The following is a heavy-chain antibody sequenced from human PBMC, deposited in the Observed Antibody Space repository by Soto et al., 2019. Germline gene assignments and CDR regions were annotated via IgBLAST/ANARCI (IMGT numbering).Heavy chain of an antibody. V-gene: IGHV3-33*08. Sequence: LSLTCTVSGGSISSGGYYWSWIRQAPGKGLEWVPVIWSDGNNKYYADSVKGRFTISRDNSKKTLYLQMNSLRAEDTAVYYCARVFDTYYFDSWGQGNMVTVSS. CDR3: ARVFDTYYFDS. CDR1: GGSISSGGYY. CDR2: IWSDGNNK. J-gene: IGHJ4*02. D-gene: IGHD3-9*01.